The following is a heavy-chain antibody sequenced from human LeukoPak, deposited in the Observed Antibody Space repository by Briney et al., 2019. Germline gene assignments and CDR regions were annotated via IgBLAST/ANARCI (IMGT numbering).Heavy chain of an antibody. J-gene: IGHJ4*02. V-gene: IGHV4-59*08. CDR2: IYNSGST. Sequence: SETLSLTCTVSGGSISSYYWSWIRQPPGKGLEWIGYIYNSGSTYYNPSLKSRVTMSADTSKNQFTLKLSSVTAADTAVYYCARGVSIPTTPKFDFWGQGTLVTVSS. CDR3: ARGVSIPTTPKFDF. D-gene: IGHD2-15*01. CDR1: GGSISSYY.